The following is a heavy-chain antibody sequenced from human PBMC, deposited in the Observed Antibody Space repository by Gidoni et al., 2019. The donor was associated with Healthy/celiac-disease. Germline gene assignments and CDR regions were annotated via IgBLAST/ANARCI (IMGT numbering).Heavy chain of an antibody. CDR3: AKDWTTVVTNFDY. V-gene: IGHV3-23*01. J-gene: IGHJ4*02. D-gene: IGHD4-17*01. Sequence: GLSWVSAISGSGGSTYYADSVKGRFTISRDNSKNTLYLQMNSLRAEDTAVYYCAKDWTTVVTNFDYWGQGTLVTVSS. CDR2: ISGSGGST.